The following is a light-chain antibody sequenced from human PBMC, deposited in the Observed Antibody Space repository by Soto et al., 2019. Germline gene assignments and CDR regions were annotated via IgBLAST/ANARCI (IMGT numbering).Light chain of an antibody. CDR1: QSISSY. CDR2: AAS. CDR3: QQSYSTPFT. V-gene: IGKV1-39*01. Sequence: DIQMTPSPSSLSASVGYRVTITCRSSQSISSYLNWYQQKPGKAPKLLIYAASSLQLGVPSRFSGSGSGTDFTLTISSLQPGDFATYYCQQSYSTPFTFGPGTKVDIK. J-gene: IGKJ3*01.